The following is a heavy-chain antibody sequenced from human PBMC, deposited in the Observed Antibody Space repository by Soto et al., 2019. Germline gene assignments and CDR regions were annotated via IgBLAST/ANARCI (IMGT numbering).Heavy chain of an antibody. CDR1: GGSISSHY. CDR2: IYYSGIT. CDR3: ARPRGIAPAVWYFDL. D-gene: IGHD6-13*01. J-gene: IGHJ2*01. Sequence: QVQLQESGPGLVKPSETLSLTCTVSGGSISSHYWSWIRQPPGRGLEWIGFIYYSGITDSNPSLKSQVTISLDTSKNQLSLGLSSVPAADTAVYYCARPRGIAPAVWYFDLWGRGTLVTVSS. V-gene: IGHV4-59*08.